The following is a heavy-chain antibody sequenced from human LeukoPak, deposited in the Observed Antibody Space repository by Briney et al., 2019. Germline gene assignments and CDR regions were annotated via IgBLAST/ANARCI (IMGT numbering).Heavy chain of an antibody. D-gene: IGHD5-12*01. Sequence: SETLSLTCTVSGGSISSYYWSWIRQPPGKGLEWIGYIYYSGSTNYNPSLKSRVTISVDTSKNQFSLKLNSVTAADTAVYYCARWRERSGYDRRYYYGMDVWGQGTTVTVSS. V-gene: IGHV4-59*01. CDR3: ARWRERSGYDRRYYYGMDV. CDR2: IYYSGST. CDR1: GGSISSYY. J-gene: IGHJ6*02.